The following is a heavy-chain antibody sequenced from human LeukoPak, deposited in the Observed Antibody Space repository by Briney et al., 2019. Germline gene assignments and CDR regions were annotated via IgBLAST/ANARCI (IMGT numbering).Heavy chain of an antibody. J-gene: IGHJ4*02. CDR3: ARAEEDRSGSFCGGY. CDR1: GGTFSSFV. V-gene: IGHV1-69*04. Sequence: SVKVSCKASGGTFSSFVISWVRQAPGQGLEWMGKIIPFLEIPDYAQKFQGRVTITADRSTSTAYMELSSLRFEDTAVYYCARAEEDRSGSFCGGYWGQGTLITVSS. CDR2: IIPFLEIP. D-gene: IGHD3-10*01.